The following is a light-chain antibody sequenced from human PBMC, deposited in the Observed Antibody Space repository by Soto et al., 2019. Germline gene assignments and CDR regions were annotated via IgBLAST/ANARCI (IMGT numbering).Light chain of an antibody. CDR3: QQYNFSPRT. Sequence: EIVLTQSPGTLSLSPGERATLSCRASQRIPDSYLAWYQHKPGQAPRLLIYAASTRAPGIPDRFGGSGSGTNLPLTLTRLEPEDFAVYHCQQYNFSPRTFGGGTKVEI. CDR1: QRIPDSY. V-gene: IGKV3-20*01. CDR2: AAS. J-gene: IGKJ4*01.